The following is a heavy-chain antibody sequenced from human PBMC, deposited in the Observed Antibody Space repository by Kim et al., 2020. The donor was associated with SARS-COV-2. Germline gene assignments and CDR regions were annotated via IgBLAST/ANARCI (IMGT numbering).Heavy chain of an antibody. V-gene: IGHV4-39*01. CDR1: GGSISSSSYY. CDR3: ARSGYSIVQRPPNWFDP. CDR2: IYYSGST. Sequence: SETLSLTCTVSGGSISSSSYYWGWIRQPPGKGLEWIGSIYYSGSTYYNPSLKSRVTITVDTSKNQFSLKLSSVTAADTAVYYCARSGYSIVQRPPNWFDPWGQGTLVTVSS. J-gene: IGHJ5*02. D-gene: IGHD6-13*01.